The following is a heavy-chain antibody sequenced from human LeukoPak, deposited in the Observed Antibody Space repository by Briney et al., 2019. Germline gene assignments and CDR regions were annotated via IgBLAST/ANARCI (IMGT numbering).Heavy chain of an antibody. V-gene: IGHV1-18*01. D-gene: IGHD3-10*01. Sequence: ASVKVSCKASGYTFATYNINWVRQAPGQGREWIGWINGYNGNTNYAQKLQGRVTMTADTSTRTAYMELTTLRSDDTAVYYCAREEDYGSGRRTFDYWGQGTLVTVSS. J-gene: IGHJ4*02. CDR2: INGYNGNT. CDR1: GYTFATYN. CDR3: AREEDYGSGRRTFDY.